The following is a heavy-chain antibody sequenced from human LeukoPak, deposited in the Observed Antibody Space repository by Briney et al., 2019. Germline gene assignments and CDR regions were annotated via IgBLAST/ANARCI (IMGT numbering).Heavy chain of an antibody. J-gene: IGHJ6*03. Sequence: SETLSLTCTVSGGSISSSSYYWGWIRQPPGKGLEWIGSIYYSGTTYFNPSLKSRVTISVDMSKNQFSLKLSSVTAADTAVYYCARGIAAAGTGGSYYYYYMDVWGKGTTVTVSS. CDR3: ARGIAAAGTGGSYYYYYMDV. CDR1: GGSISSSSYY. V-gene: IGHV4-39*07. D-gene: IGHD6-13*01. CDR2: IYYSGTT.